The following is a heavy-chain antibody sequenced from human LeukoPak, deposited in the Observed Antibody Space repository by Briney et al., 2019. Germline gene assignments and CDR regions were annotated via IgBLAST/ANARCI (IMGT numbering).Heavy chain of an antibody. J-gene: IGHJ4*02. V-gene: IGHV4-31*03. CDR2: IHYSGST. CDR3: ARVGVAAKSSRYSDY. Sequence: SQTLSLTCTVSGGSISNGDYYWSWIRQHPGKGLEWIGYIHYSGSTYYNPSLKSRITISVDTSKKQFSLKLSSVTAADTAVYYCARVGVAAKSSRYSDYWGQGTLVTVSS. D-gene: IGHD2-15*01. CDR1: GGSISNGDYY.